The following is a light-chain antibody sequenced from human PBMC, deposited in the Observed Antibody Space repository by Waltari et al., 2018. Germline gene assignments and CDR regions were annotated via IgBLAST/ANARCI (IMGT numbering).Light chain of an antibody. J-gene: IGKJ2*01. Sequence: DMQMTQSPSSLSASVRDRVTITCRASQSISNYLNWYQQKPGKAPKLLIYAASSLQSGVPSRFSGSGSGTDFTLTISSLQPEDFATYYCQQSYSTPPTFGQGTKLEIK. CDR1: QSISNY. CDR3: QQSYSTPPT. V-gene: IGKV1-39*01. CDR2: AAS.